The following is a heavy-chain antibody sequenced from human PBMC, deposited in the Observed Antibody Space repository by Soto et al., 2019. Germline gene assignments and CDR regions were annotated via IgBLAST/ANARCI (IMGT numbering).Heavy chain of an antibody. J-gene: IGHJ1*01. Sequence: QLQLPESGPGLVKPSETLSLTCTVSGGSISSSSYYWGWIRQPPGKGLEWIGSIYYSGSTYYNPSTKSQVTVSVVTSNILLSLKLCWVTAADTAVYYCARDPRGYGDYRQSRAEYFQHWGQGTLVTVSS. V-gene: IGHV4-39*02. CDR3: ARDPRGYGDYRQSRAEYFQH. CDR2: IYYSGST. CDR1: GGSISSSSYY. D-gene: IGHD4-17*01.